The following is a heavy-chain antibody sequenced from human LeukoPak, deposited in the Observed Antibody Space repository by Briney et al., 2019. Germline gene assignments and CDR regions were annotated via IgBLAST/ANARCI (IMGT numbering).Heavy chain of an antibody. J-gene: IGHJ4*02. CDR1: GFTFRSYW. CDR2: IKYDESE. D-gene: IGHD1-26*01. Sequence: GGSLRLSCVASGFTFRSYWMNWVRQAPGKGLEWVASIKYDESEKFSVEGRFTISRDNAKNTLYLQMNSLRAEDTAVYYCGRDLGGRSGYWGQGTLVTVSS. CDR3: GRDLGGRSGY. V-gene: IGHV3-7*03.